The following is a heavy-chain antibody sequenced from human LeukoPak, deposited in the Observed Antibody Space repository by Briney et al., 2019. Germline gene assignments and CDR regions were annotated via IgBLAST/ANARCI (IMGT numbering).Heavy chain of an antibody. J-gene: IGHJ4*02. Sequence: SETLSLTCAVYGGSFSGYYWSWIRQPPGKGLEWIGEINHSGSTNYNPSLKSRVTISVDTSKNQFSLELSSVTAADTAVYYCARGGIAVAGPGLDYWGQGTLVTVSS. CDR2: INHSGST. D-gene: IGHD6-19*01. CDR3: ARGGIAVAGPGLDY. V-gene: IGHV4-34*01. CDR1: GGSFSGYY.